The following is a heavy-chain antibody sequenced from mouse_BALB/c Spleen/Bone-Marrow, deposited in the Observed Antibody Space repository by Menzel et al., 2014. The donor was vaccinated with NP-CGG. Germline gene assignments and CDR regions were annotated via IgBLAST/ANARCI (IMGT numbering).Heavy chain of an antibody. CDR1: GFTFSDYY. J-gene: IGHJ2*01. D-gene: IGHD1-1*01. V-gene: IGHV5-4*02. CDR2: ISDGGSYT. CDR3: ARGSSYFDY. Sequence: EVQLVESGGGLVKPGGSLKLSCAASGFTFSDYYMYWVRQTPEKSLEWVATISDGGSYTYYPDSVKGRFTISRDNAKNNRYLQMSSLKSEDTAMYYCARGSSYFDYWGQGTTLTVSS.